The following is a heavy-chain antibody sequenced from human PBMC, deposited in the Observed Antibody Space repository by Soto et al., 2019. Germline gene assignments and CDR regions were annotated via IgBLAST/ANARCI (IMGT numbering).Heavy chain of an antibody. V-gene: IGHV1-69*06. CDR1: RGTFNSYA. Sequence: QVQLVQSGAEVKKPGSSVKVSCKASRGTFNSYAISWVRQAPGQGLEWMGGIIPILDRTHFTQKFQDRVTITADKSTSTANVELSSLRSEETAIYFCARTHSSSFERVCYYYDMDVWGQGTTVTVSS. CDR2: IIPILDRT. D-gene: IGHD6-6*01. CDR3: ARTHSSSFERVCYYYDMDV. J-gene: IGHJ6*02.